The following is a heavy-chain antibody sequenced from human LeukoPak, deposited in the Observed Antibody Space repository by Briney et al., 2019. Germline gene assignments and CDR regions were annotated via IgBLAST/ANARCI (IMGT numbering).Heavy chain of an antibody. Sequence: GGSLRLSCVPSGFTFSNIGMNWVRQAPGKGLEWVAAIPGRGDYTYYADSLRGRLSISRDNSKSTLYLQMTSLRAEDTAIYYCVKDHKSGRFFDFWGQGTLVTVSS. CDR1: GFTFSNIG. CDR3: VKDHKSGRFFDF. V-gene: IGHV3-23*01. D-gene: IGHD3-16*01. CDR2: IPGRGDYT. J-gene: IGHJ4*02.